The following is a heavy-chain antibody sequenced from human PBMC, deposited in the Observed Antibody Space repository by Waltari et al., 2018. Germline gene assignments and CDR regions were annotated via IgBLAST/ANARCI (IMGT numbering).Heavy chain of an antibody. D-gene: IGHD1-1*01. J-gene: IGHJ4*02. CDR2: IWYDGSNK. Sequence: QVQLVESGGGVVQPGRSLRLSCAASGFTFSSYGMHWVRQAPGKGVEWGAVIWYDGSNKYYADSVKGRFTISRDNSKNTLYLQMNSLRAEDTAVYYCARGAGTLPDYWGQGTLVTVSS. CDR3: ARGAGTLPDY. V-gene: IGHV3-33*01. CDR1: GFTFSSYG.